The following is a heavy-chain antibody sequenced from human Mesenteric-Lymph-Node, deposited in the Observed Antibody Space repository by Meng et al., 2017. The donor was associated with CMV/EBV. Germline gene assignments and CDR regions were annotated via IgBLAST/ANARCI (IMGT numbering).Heavy chain of an antibody. CDR3: ARATRRGQAEDY. Sequence: CAASGFTFSDYYMSWMRQAPGKGLEWVSYISSSGSTIYYADSVKGRFTTSRDNAKNPLYLQMNSLRAEDTAVYYRARATRRGQAEDYWGQGTLVTVSS. D-gene: IGHD1-14*01. V-gene: IGHV3-11*04. J-gene: IGHJ4*02. CDR2: ISSSGSTI. CDR1: GFTFSDYY.